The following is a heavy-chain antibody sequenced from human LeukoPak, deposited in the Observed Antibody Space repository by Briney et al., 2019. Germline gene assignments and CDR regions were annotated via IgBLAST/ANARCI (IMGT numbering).Heavy chain of an antibody. CDR3: ARQMYYDFWSGYSTFDY. J-gene: IGHJ4*02. D-gene: IGHD3-3*01. CDR2: ISSSGSTI. V-gene: IGHV3-11*04. Sequence: GGSLRLSCAASGFTFSDYYMSWIRQAPGKGLEWVSYISSSGSTIYYADSVKGRFTISRDNAKNSLYLQMNSLRAEDTAVYYCARQMYYDFWSGYSTFDYWSQGTLVTVSP. CDR1: GFTFSDYY.